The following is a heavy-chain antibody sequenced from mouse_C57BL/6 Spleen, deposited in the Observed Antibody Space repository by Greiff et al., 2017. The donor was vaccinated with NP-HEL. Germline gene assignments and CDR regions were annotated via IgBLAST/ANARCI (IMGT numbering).Heavy chain of an antibody. CDR3: ARGRLSGKEDYCDY. CDR1: GYAFSSSW. J-gene: IGHJ2*01. V-gene: IGHV1-82*01. D-gene: IGHD1-1*01. CDR2: IYPGDGDT. Sequence: VQLQQSGPELVKPGASVKISCKASGYAFSSSWMNWVKQRPGKGLEWIGRIYPGDGDTNYNGKFKGKATLTADKSSSTAYMQLSSLTSEDSAVYFCARGRLSGKEDYCDYWGQGTTLTVSS.